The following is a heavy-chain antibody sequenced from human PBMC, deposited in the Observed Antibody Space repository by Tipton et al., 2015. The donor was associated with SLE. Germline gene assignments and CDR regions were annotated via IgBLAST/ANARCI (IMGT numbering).Heavy chain of an antibody. CDR1: GGSFRGYY. CDR3: ARLELLWFREQYYFDY. CDR2: INHSGST. J-gene: IGHJ4*02. V-gene: IGHV4-34*01. Sequence: TLSLTCAVYGGSFRGYYWSWIRQPPGKGLEWIGEINHSGSTNNNPSLKSRVTISVDTSKNQFSLKLSSVTAADTAVYYCARLELLWFREQYYFDYWGQGTLVTVSS. D-gene: IGHD3-10*01.